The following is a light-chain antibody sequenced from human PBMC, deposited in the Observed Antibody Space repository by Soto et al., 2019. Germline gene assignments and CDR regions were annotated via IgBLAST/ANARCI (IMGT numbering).Light chain of an antibody. Sequence: QSVLTQPPSASGTPGQRVNISCCGSSSNIGSNTVNWYQQITGTAPKLLIYNDNQRPSGVPDRFSGSKSGTSGSLAISGLQSEDEGDYYCAAWDDSLYGHVVFGGGTKLTVL. J-gene: IGLJ2*01. CDR2: NDN. CDR1: SSNIGSNT. V-gene: IGLV1-44*01. CDR3: AAWDDSLYGHVV.